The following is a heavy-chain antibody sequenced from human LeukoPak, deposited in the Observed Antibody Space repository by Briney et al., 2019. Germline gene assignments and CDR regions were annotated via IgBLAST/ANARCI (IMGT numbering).Heavy chain of an antibody. CDR2: IYTSGST. Sequence: SQTLSLTCTVPGGSISSGSYYWSWIRQPAGKGLEWIARIYTSGSTNYNPSIKSRVTISVDTSKNQFSLKLSSVTAADTAVYYCARDPQGYCSSTSCYKYYYYYMDVWGKGTTVTVSS. CDR3: ARDPQGYCSSTSCYKYYYYYMDV. V-gene: IGHV4-61*02. D-gene: IGHD2-2*02. J-gene: IGHJ6*03. CDR1: GGSISSGSYY.